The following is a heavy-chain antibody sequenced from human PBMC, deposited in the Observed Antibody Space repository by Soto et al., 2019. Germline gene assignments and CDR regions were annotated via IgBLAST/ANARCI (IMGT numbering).Heavy chain of an antibody. V-gene: IGHV4-39*02. J-gene: IGHJ5*02. CDR3: ARLVVVAPVANA. Sequence: QLKLQESGPGLVKPSETLSLTCSVSGGSICYNSYYWGWIRQPPGKGLEWVGGIFYTGTTYYSPSLKDRVTISVDTSKNSFSLNLTSVTAADTAVYFCARLVVVAPVANAWGQGTLVTVSS. CDR1: GGSICYNSYY. CDR2: IFYTGTT. D-gene: IGHD2-15*01.